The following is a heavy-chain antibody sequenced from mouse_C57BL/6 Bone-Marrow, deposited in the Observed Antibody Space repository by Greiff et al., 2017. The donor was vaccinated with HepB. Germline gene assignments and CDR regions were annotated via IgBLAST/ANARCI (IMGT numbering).Heavy chain of an antibody. Sequence: EVQLQESGGGLVKPGGSLKLSCAASGFTFSDYGMHWVRQAPEKGLEWVAYISSGSSTIYYADTVKGRFTISRDNAKNTLFLQMTSLRSEDTAMYYCASVYDGYYVAWFAYWGQGTLVTVSA. D-gene: IGHD2-3*01. CDR3: ASVYDGYYVAWFAY. CDR2: ISSGSSTI. J-gene: IGHJ3*01. V-gene: IGHV5-17*01. CDR1: GFTFSDYG.